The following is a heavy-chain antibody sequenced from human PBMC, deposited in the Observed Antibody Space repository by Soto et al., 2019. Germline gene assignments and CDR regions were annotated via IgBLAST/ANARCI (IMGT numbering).Heavy chain of an antibody. CDR3: ARDDSSGWYQGETYFAY. J-gene: IGHJ4*02. Sequence: GRSLRLSCAAWGFSFSSYAMHWVRQAPGKGLERVAVISYDGSNKYYADSVKGRFTISRDNSKNTLYLQMNSLRAEDTAVYYCARDDSSGWYQGETYFAYWGKGTLVTVSS. D-gene: IGHD6-19*01. CDR1: GFSFSSYA. CDR2: ISYDGSNK. V-gene: IGHV3-30-3*01.